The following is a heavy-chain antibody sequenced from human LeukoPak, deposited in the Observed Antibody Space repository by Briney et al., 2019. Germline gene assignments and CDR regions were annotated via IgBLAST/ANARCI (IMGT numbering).Heavy chain of an antibody. CDR1: GFTFSSFG. V-gene: IGHV3-30*18. J-gene: IGHJ4*02. CDR3: AKAGYSSSWYVDY. D-gene: IGHD6-13*01. Sequence: GGSLRLSCAASGFTFSSFGMHWVRQAPGKGLEWVAVISNDGSNKYYADSVKGRFTISRDNSKNTLYLQMNSLRAEDTAVYYCAKAGYSSSWYVDYWGQGTLVLVSS. CDR2: ISNDGSNK.